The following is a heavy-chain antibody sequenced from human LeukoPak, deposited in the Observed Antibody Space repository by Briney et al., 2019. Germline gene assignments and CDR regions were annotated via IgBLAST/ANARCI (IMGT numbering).Heavy chain of an antibody. J-gene: IGHJ3*02. CDR1: GYTFSSYD. D-gene: IGHD3-22*01. V-gene: IGHV1-8*01. Sequence: ASVKVSCKASGYTFSSYDINWVRQAPGQGLEWMGWMNPNSGNTGYAQELQGRVAMTRDTSISTAYMELSSLISDDTAVYYCTRGVTIYDTILEDPFDIWGQGTMVTVSS. CDR3: TRGVTIYDTILEDPFDI. CDR2: MNPNSGNT.